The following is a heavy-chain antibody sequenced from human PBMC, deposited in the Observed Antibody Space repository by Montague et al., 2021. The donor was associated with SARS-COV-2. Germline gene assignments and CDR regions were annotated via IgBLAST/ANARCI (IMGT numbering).Heavy chain of an antibody. CDR3: ATLTQSNGDF. CDR1: SDSINSYY. Sequence: SETLSLTCTVSSDSINSYYWGWIRQPPGKRLEWLGYVYSSATTNYNPSLNSRIAISVDTSKNQFSLRLDSVTAADTAIYYCATLTQSNGDFWGQGALVTVS. CDR2: VYSSATT. D-gene: IGHD4/OR15-4a*01. J-gene: IGHJ4*02. V-gene: IGHV4-4*08.